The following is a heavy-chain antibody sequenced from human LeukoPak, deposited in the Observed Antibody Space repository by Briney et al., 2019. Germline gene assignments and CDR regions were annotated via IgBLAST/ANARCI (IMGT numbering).Heavy chain of an antibody. Sequence: GASVKVSCEASAGTFSIYTISWVRQAPGQGLEWMGGIIPIFGTANYAQKFQGRVTITADKSTSTAYMELSSMRSEDTAVYYCATSWGYSSSWYLQRLHYYYMDVWGKGTTVTVSS. V-gene: IGHV1-69*06. D-gene: IGHD6-13*01. CDR3: ATSWGYSSSWYLQRLHYYYMDV. CDR2: IIPIFGTA. CDR1: AGTFSIYT. J-gene: IGHJ6*03.